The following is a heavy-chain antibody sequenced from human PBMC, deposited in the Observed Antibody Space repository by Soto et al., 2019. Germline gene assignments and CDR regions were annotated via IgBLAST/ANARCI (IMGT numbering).Heavy chain of an antibody. V-gene: IGHV3-23*01. CDR1: GFTSSSHA. Sequence: EVQLLESGGGLVQPGGSLRLSCAASGFTSSSHATNWVRQAPGKGLEWVSAINGRGDGTYYADSGKGRFTLSRDHSKNTVHLQMNSLRVEDTAVYYCAKGRTFEDDWKLDALDMWGQGTLVTVSS. J-gene: IGHJ3*02. CDR2: INGRGDGT. CDR3: AKGRTFEDDWKLDALDM. D-gene: IGHD1-1*01.